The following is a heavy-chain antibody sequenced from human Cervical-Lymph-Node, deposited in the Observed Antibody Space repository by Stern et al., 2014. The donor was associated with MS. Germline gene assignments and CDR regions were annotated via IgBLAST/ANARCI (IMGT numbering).Heavy chain of an antibody. CDR2: ISVYNGYT. V-gene: IGHV1-18*01. J-gene: IGHJ3*02. Sequence: QVQLLQPGAEVKKPGASVKVSCKASGYTFNTYGISWVRQAPGQGLEWMGWISVYNGYTNFAQKIQGRVTMTTDTSTSTAYMELRSLRSDDTAVYYCARGRRGYDAFDIWGQGTMVTVSS. D-gene: IGHD6-13*01. CDR3: ARGRRGYDAFDI. CDR1: GYTFNTYG.